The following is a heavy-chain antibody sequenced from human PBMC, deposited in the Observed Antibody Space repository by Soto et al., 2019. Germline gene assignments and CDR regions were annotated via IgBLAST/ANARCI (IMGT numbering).Heavy chain of an antibody. D-gene: IGHD3-16*01. V-gene: IGHV6-1*01. Sequence: PSQTLSLTCAISGDSVSSNSAAWNWIRQTPSRGLEWLGRTYYRSKWYNDYAVSVKSRITVNPDPSKNQFSLQLRSVTPEDTAVYYCARENVWGYGSFSRSYYYGMDVWGQGTTVTVSS. CDR1: GDSVSSNSAA. J-gene: IGHJ6*02. CDR2: TYYRSKWYN. CDR3: ARENVWGYGSFSRSYYYGMDV.